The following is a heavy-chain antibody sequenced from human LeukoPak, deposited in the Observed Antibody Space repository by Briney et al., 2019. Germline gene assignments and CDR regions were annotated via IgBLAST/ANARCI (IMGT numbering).Heavy chain of an antibody. Sequence: GGSLRLSCAASGFTFSSYAMSWVRQAPGKGLEWVANIKQDGSEKYYVDSVKGRFTISRDNAKNSLYLQMNSLRAEDTAVYYCAREEARAGYSSSFYYYYMDVWGKGTTVTVSS. D-gene: IGHD6-13*01. J-gene: IGHJ6*03. CDR3: AREEARAGYSSSFYYYYMDV. CDR1: GFTFSSYA. CDR2: IKQDGSEK. V-gene: IGHV3-7*01.